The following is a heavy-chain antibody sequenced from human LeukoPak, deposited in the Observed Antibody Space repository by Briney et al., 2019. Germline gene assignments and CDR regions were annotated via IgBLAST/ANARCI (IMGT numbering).Heavy chain of an antibody. D-gene: IGHD6-19*01. V-gene: IGHV4-59*01. CDR1: GGSISSYY. Sequence: SATLSLTCTVSGGSISSYYWSWIRQPPGKGLEWIVYIYYSGRTNYNPSLKSRVTISVDTSKNQFSLKLSSVTAADTAVYYCARGYSSGYGGPFEFFQHWGQGTRVTVS. J-gene: IGHJ1*01. CDR3: ARGYSSGYGGPFEFFQH. CDR2: IYYSGRT.